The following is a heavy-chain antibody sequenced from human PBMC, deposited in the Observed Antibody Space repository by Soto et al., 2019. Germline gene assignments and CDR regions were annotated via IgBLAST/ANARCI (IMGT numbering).Heavy chain of an antibody. V-gene: IGHV3-30*18. D-gene: IGHD3-10*01. CDR1: GFTFSTYG. J-gene: IGHJ6*02. CDR2: ISYDGSNR. CDR3: AKDEVRTPSLYAMDV. Sequence: QVQLMESGGGVVQPGRSLRLSCAASGFTFSTYGMHWVRQAPGKGLEWVALISYDGSNRNSADSVKGRFTIPRDNSKNTLYLQMNSLRVEDTAVYYCAKDEVRTPSLYAMDVWGQGTTVTVSS.